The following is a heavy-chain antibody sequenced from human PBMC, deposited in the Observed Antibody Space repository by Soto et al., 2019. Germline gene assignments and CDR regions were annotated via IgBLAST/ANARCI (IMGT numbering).Heavy chain of an antibody. CDR1: GYTFTSYG. CDR3: ARGGYYDSSGSRNYHYYGMDA. V-gene: IGHV1-18*01. CDR2: ISPYDDNT. J-gene: IGHJ6*02. Sequence: QVQLVQSGTEVKKPGASVKVSCKASGYTFTSYGISWVRQAPGQGLAWMGWISPYDDNTNYAQNLQGRVTMTTNTSTRTADMELRSLRSDDTAVYYCARGGYYDSSGSRNYHYYGMDAWGQGTTVTVS. D-gene: IGHD3-22*01.